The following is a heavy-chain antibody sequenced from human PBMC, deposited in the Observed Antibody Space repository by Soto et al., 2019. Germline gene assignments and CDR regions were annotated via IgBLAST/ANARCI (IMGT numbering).Heavy chain of an antibody. J-gene: IGHJ3*02. CDR2: IYYSGST. V-gene: IGHV4-39*01. Sequence: SETLSLTCTVSGGSISSSSYYWGWIRQPPGKGLEWIGSIYYSGSTYYNPSLKSRVTISVDTSKNQFSLKLSSVTAADTAVYYCARLFLGYGYYALGAFDIWGQGTMVTVSS. CDR1: GGSISSSSYY. CDR3: ARLFLGYGYYALGAFDI. D-gene: IGHD4-17*01.